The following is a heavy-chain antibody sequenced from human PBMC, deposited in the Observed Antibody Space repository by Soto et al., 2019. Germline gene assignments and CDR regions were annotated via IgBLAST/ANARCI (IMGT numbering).Heavy chain of an antibody. V-gene: IGHV3-23*01. CDR3: AKGVLPEYSSSWYYFDY. J-gene: IGHJ4*02. D-gene: IGHD6-13*01. CDR2: ISGSGGST. Sequence: EVQLLESGGGLVQPGGSLRLSCAASGFTFSSYAMSWVRQAPGKGLEWVSAISGSGGSTYYADSVKGRFTISRDNSKNQLYLQMNSLRAEDTAVYYCAKGVLPEYSSSWYYFDYWGQGTLVTVSS. CDR1: GFTFSSYA.